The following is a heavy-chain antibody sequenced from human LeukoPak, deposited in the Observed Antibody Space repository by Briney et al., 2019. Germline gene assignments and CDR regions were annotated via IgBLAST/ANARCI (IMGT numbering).Heavy chain of an antibody. D-gene: IGHD2-2*01. CDR1: GVSISSGGYS. J-gene: IGHJ5*02. Sequence: SQTLSLTCAVSGVSISSGGYSWSWIRQPPGKGLEWIGYIYHSGSTYYNPPLKSRVTISVDRSKNQFSLKLSSVTAADTAVYYCARELPAARGGWFDPWGQGTLVTVSS. V-gene: IGHV4-30-2*01. CDR2: IYHSGST. CDR3: ARELPAARGGWFDP.